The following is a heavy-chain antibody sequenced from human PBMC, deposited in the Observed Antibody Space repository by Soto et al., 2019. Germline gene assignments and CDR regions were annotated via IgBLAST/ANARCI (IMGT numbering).Heavy chain of an antibody. D-gene: IGHD5-18*01. CDR2: ISAYNGNT. Sequence: QVQLVQSGAEVKKPGASVKASCKASGYTFTSYGISWVRQAPGQGLEWMGWISAYNGNTNYAQKLQGRVTMTTDTFTSTAYIELRSLRSDDTAVYYCARAGRGYSYAGLASHYYYYGMDVWGQGTTVTVSS. J-gene: IGHJ6*02. CDR3: ARAGRGYSYAGLASHYYYYGMDV. CDR1: GYTFTSYG. V-gene: IGHV1-18*04.